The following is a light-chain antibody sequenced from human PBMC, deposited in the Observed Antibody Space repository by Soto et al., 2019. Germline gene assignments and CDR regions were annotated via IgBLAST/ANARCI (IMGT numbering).Light chain of an antibody. J-gene: IGLJ3*02. V-gene: IGLV2-11*01. CDR3: CSYAGSYTWV. CDR2: DVS. Sequence: QSALTQPRSVSGSPGQSVTISCTGTSSAVGGYNYVSWYQQHPGKAPKLMIYDVSKRPSGVPDRFSGSKSGNTASLTISGLQAEEEAAYYCCSYAGSYTWVFGGGTKLTVL. CDR1: SSAVGGYNY.